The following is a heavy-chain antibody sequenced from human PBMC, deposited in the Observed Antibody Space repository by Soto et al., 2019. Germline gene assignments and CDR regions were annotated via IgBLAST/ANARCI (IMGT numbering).Heavy chain of an antibody. J-gene: IGHJ4*02. Sequence: QSTLKESGPTLVKPTQTLTLTCTVSGFPLSARGVGVGWSRQPPGKALEWLAIIYWNDDKRYSPSLKSRLTSTKDTSKNQVVLTMTNMDPVDTAKSYCSHSPRGAAPDYWGQGTLVTVSS. D-gene: IGHD6-6*01. CDR1: GFPLSARGVG. CDR3: SHSPRGAAPDY. CDR2: IYWNDDK. V-gene: IGHV2-5*01.